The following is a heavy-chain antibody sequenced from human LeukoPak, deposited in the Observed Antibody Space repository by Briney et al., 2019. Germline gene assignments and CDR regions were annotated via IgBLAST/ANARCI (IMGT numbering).Heavy chain of an antibody. V-gene: IGHV3-23*01. CDR3: AKVVLGGYGDGAYYFDY. CDR2: VCGDGGNT. D-gene: IGHD4-17*01. Sequence: GGSLRLSCAASGFTFSSYAMSWIRQAPGKGLEWVSPVCGDGGNTYYADSVKGRFTISRDNSKNTLYLQMNSLRAEDTAVYYCAKVVLGGYGDGAYYFDYWGQGTLVTVSS. CDR1: GFTFSSYA. J-gene: IGHJ4*02.